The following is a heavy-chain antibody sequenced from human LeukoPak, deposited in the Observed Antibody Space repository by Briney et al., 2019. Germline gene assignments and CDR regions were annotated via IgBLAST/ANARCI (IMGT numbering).Heavy chain of an antibody. CDR2: IYYSGST. CDR3: ARRAPDTAFDY. J-gene: IGHJ4*02. D-gene: IGHD5-18*01. V-gene: IGHV4-59*11. CDR1: GGSISSHY. Sequence: SETLSLTCTVSGGSISSHYWSWIRQPPGKGLEWIGYIYYSGSTNYNPSLKGRVTISVDTSKNQFSLKLSSVTAADTAVYYCARRAPDTAFDYWGQGTLVTVSS.